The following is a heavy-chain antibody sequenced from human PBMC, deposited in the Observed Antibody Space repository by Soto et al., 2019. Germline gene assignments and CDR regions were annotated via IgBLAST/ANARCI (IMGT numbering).Heavy chain of an antibody. J-gene: IGHJ5*02. D-gene: IGHD2-21*01. CDR1: GFTFSSYA. CDR3: AKAGRLVINWFDP. CDR2: ITGSGGGT. V-gene: IGHV3-23*01. Sequence: GGSLRLSCAASGFTFSSYAMSWVRQAPGRGLEWVSCITGSGGGTYYADSVKGRFTISRDNSKDTLFLQMNSLRAEDTAVYYCAKAGRLVINWFDPWGQGTLVTVCS.